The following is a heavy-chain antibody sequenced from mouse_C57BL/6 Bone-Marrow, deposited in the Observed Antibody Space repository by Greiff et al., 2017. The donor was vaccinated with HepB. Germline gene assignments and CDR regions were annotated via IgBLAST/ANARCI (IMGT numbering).Heavy chain of an antibody. CDR1: GYTLTDYY. V-gene: IGHV1-75*01. CDR2: IFPGSGST. CDR3: ARYYGSIYYFDY. Sequence: VQLQQSGPELVKPGASVKISCKASGYTLTDYYINWVKQRPGQGLEWIGWIFPGSGSTYYTEQFKGKATPTVDKSSSTAYMLLSSLTSEDSAVYFCARYYGSIYYFDYWGQGTTLTVSS. J-gene: IGHJ2*01. D-gene: IGHD1-1*01.